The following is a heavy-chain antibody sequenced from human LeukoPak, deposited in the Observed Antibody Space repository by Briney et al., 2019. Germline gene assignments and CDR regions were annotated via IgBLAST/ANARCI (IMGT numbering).Heavy chain of an antibody. CDR2: IYHSGST. J-gene: IGHJ5*02. V-gene: IGHV4-38-2*01. Sequence: SETLSLTCAVSGYSISSGYYWGWIRQPPGKWLEWIGSIYHSGSTYYNPSLKSRVTISVDTSKNQFSLKLSSVTAADTAVYYCARHPVFLEWLANWFDPWGQGTLVTVSS. CDR3: ARHPVFLEWLANWFDP. CDR1: GYSISSGYY. D-gene: IGHD3-3*01.